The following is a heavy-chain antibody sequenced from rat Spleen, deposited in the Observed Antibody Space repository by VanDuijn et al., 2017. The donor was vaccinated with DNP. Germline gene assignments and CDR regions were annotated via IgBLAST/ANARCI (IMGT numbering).Heavy chain of an antibody. Sequence: EVQLVETGGGLVQPGGSLKLSCVASGFTFSSSWMYWIRQAPGKGLEWLGSINPDGGTTYYPDSVKGRFTFSRDNAENTVYLQMNSLRSEDTATYYCIRWNSGHFDYWGQGVMVTVSS. CDR3: IRWNSGHFDY. J-gene: IGHJ2*01. CDR2: INPDGGTT. V-gene: IGHV5-58*01. CDR1: GFTFSSSW. D-gene: IGHD4-3*01.